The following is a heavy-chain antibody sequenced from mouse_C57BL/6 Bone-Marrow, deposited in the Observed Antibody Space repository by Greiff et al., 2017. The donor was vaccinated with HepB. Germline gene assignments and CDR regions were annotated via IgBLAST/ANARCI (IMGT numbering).Heavy chain of an antibody. CDR3: ARSYYGSPWYFDV. D-gene: IGHD1-1*01. CDR1: GGDIKNTE. Sequence: GKREKEGAERGRTGAEGKGEGKEEGGDIKNTERKRGKQRTEQGLDWVGRRGVANGNTKYAPKFQGKATITADTSSNTAYLQLSSLTSEDTAIYYCARSYYGSPWYFDVWGTGTTVTVSS. V-gene: IGHV14-3*01. J-gene: IGHJ1*03. CDR2: RGVANGNT.